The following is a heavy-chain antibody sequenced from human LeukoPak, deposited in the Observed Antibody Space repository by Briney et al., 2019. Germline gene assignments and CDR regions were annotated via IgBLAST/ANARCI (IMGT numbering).Heavy chain of an antibody. Sequence: GGSLRLSRAASGFTFSSYAMSWVRQAPGKGLEWVSGISGSGGSTYYGESVKGRFTISRDNSKNTLYLQVNSLRAEDTAVYYCAKAGRPVSKYYFDYWGQGTLVTVSS. CDR2: ISGSGGST. V-gene: IGHV3-23*01. CDR1: GFTFSSYA. J-gene: IGHJ4*02. D-gene: IGHD3-10*01. CDR3: AKAGRPVSKYYFDY.